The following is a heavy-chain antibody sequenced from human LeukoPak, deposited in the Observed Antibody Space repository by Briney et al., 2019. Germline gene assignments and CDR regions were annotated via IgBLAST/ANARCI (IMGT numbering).Heavy chain of an antibody. J-gene: IGHJ4*02. V-gene: IGHV3-21*06. CDR3: ARVSSGWTPFDF. CDR2: ISSSSSYI. Sequence: PGRSLRLSCAASGFTFSSYTMNWVRQAPGKGLEWVSSISSSSSYIYYADSVKGRFTVSRDNAKNSMFLQMDSPRAEDTAVYYCARVSSGWTPFDFWGQGTLVTVSS. D-gene: IGHD6-19*01. CDR1: GFTFSSYT.